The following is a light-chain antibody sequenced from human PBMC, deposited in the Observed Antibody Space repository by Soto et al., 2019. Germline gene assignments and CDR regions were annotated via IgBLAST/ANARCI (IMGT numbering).Light chain of an antibody. CDR3: QLSQISQIT. CDR1: ESISKY. J-gene: IGKJ5*01. CDR2: AES. Sequence: DSVMXQSKKNMSATSGDGVTFMSRASESISKYLNWYKKKKRKEXKXXXYAESSLQSGVQLRLSGSGSGKDFTITIISFPPEDFVPYYCQLSQISQITFGNGTLLEI. V-gene: IGKV1-39*01.